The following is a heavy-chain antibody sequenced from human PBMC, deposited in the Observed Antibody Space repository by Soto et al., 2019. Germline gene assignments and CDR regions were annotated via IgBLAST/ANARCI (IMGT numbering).Heavy chain of an antibody. J-gene: IGHJ6*02. V-gene: IGHV5-10-1*01. CDR3: ARRLIAAAYSYYYGMDV. D-gene: IGHD6-13*01. CDR1: GYSFTSYW. CDR2: IDPSDSYT. Sequence: LGESLKISCKGSGYSFTSYWISWVRQMPGKGLEWMGRIDPSDSYTNYSPSFQGHVTISADKSISTAYLQWSSLKASDTAMYYCARRLIAAAYSYYYGMDVWGQGTTVTVSS.